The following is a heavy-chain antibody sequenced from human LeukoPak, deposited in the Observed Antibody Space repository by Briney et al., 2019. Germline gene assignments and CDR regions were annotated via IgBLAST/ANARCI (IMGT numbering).Heavy chain of an antibody. Sequence: ASVKVSCKASGYTFSSYDITWVRQAPGQGLEWMGWISAYNGNTNYAQNLQGRVTMTTDTSTSTAYMELRSLRSDDTAMYYCARVSPYFGYWGQGTLVTVSS. V-gene: IGHV1-18*01. CDR3: ARVSPYFGY. J-gene: IGHJ4*02. CDR2: ISAYNGNT. CDR1: GYTFSSYD.